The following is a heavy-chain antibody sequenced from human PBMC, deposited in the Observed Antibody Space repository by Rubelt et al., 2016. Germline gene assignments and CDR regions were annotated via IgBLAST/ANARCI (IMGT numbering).Heavy chain of an antibody. CDR3: ARGYSGSPRCFDY. V-gene: IGHV3-48*04. Sequence: GLEWVSYISSSSSTIYYADSVKGRFTISRDNAKNSLYLQMNSLRAEDTAVYYCARGYSGSPRCFDYWGQGTLVTVSS. CDR2: ISSSSSTI. J-gene: IGHJ4*02. D-gene: IGHD1-26*01.